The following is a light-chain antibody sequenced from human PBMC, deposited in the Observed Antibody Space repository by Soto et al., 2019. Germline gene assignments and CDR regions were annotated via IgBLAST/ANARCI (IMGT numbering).Light chain of an antibody. CDR1: QSVSSY. CDR3: QQRSNWPT. V-gene: IGKV3-11*01. J-gene: IGKJ5*01. CDR2: DAS. Sequence: EIVLTQSPATLSMSPGERATLSCRASQSVSSYLAWYQQKRGQAPRLLIYDASNRATGVPARFSGSGSGTDFTITISRLEPEDFAVYYCQQRSNWPTFGQGTRLEIK.